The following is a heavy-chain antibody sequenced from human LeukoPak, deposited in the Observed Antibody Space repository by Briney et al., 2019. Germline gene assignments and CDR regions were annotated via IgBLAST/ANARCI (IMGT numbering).Heavy chain of an antibody. Sequence: GGSLRLSCAASGFIFDDYGMNWVRQVPGRGLEWVSGINWNGGRTGYVDSVKGRFTISRDNAKNSLYLQMNSLRAEDTAFYYCAKGRWGLTINNFDIWGQGRMVTVSS. J-gene: IGHJ3*02. V-gene: IGHV3-20*04. D-gene: IGHD3-9*01. CDR3: AKGRWGLTINNFDI. CDR2: INWNGGRT. CDR1: GFIFDDYG.